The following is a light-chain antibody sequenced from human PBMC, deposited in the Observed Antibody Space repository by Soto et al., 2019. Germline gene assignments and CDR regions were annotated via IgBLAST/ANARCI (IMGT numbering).Light chain of an antibody. V-gene: IGKV1-5*01. CDR2: DAS. CDR3: QQYNSYSLFT. Sequence: DIPMTQSPSTLSASVGDRVTITCRASQSISSWLAWYQQKPGKAPKLLIYDASSLESGVPSRFSGSGSGTEFTLTFSSLQPDDFATYYCQQYNSYSLFTFGPGTKVDIK. CDR1: QSISSW. J-gene: IGKJ3*01.